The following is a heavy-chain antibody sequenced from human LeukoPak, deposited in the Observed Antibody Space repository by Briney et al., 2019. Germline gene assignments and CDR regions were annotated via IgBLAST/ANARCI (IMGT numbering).Heavy chain of an antibody. CDR2: IYYRGNT. V-gene: IGHV4-31*03. D-gene: IGHD4-17*01. Sequence: PSETLSLTCSVSGDSVSHTGYYWCWIRQYPEKGLEWIGHIYYRGNTYYNPSLGGRVTVSSDTSKNQFSLSLSSVTAADTAVYYCARLLYGDHAALDYWGQGILVTVSS. CDR3: ARLLYGDHAALDY. CDR1: GDSVSHTGYY. J-gene: IGHJ4*02.